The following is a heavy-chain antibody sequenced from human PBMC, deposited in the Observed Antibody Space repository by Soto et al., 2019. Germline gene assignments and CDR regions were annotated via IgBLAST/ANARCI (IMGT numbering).Heavy chain of an antibody. J-gene: IGHJ6*02. CDR3: ARMTYYDILTGYYVEYYYYGMDV. CDR2: IIAIFGTA. Sequence: QVQLVQSGAEVKKPGSSVKVSCKASGGTFSSYAISWVRQAPGQGLEWMGGIIAIFGTANYAQKFQGRVTITADESTSTAYMELSSLRSEDTAVYYCARMTYYDILTGYYVEYYYYGMDVWGQGTTVTVSS. V-gene: IGHV1-69*01. CDR1: GGTFSSYA. D-gene: IGHD3-9*01.